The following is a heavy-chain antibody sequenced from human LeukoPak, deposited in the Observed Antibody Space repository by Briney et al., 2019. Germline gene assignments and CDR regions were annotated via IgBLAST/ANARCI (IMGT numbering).Heavy chain of an antibody. CDR3: ARPGTF. CDR1: GITFSSYA. D-gene: IGHD1-26*01. V-gene: IGHV3-30-3*01. J-gene: IGHJ4*02. CDR2: ISYDGSNK. Sequence: GGSLRLSCAASGITFSSYAMHWVRQAPGKGLEWVAVISYDGSNKYYADSVKGRFTISRDNSKNTLYLQMNSLRAEDTAVYYCARPGTFWGQGTLVTVSS.